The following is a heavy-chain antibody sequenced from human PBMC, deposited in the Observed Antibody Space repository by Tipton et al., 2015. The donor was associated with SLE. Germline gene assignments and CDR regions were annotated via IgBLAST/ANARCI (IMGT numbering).Heavy chain of an antibody. CDR2: IYHSGTT. J-gene: IGHJ3*02. Sequence: TLSLTCTVSAFSISSSYYWGWIRQAPGKGLEWIGSIYHSGTTYYSPSLKSRVTISVDTSENQFSLNLKSLTAADTAVYYCATLSDGMSGWYMDAFDIWGQGTMVAVSS. CDR3: ATLSDGMSGWYMDAFDI. V-gene: IGHV4-38-2*02. D-gene: IGHD6-19*01. CDR1: AFSISSSYY.